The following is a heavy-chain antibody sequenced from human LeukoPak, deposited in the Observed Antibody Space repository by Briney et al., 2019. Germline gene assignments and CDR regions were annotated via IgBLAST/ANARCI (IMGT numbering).Heavy chain of an antibody. J-gene: IGHJ3*02. D-gene: IGHD3-22*01. CDR3: ARPGAYYYDSSGYWDAFDI. Sequence: SETLPLTCTVSDGSISSYYWSWIRQPPGKGLEWIGYIYYSGSTNYNPSLKSRVTISVDTSKNQFSLKLSSVTAADTAVYYCARPGAYYYDSSGYWDAFDIWGQGTMVTVSS. V-gene: IGHV4-59*08. CDR1: DGSISSYY. CDR2: IYYSGST.